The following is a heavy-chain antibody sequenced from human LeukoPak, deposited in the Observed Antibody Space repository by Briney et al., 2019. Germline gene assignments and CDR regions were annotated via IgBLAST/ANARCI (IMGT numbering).Heavy chain of an antibody. CDR2: IYYSGST. V-gene: IGHV4-31*03. CDR1: GGSISSGGYY. D-gene: IGHD6-6*01. J-gene: IGHJ6*03. CDR3: ARDYSSSPSYYYYYMDV. Sequence: SETLSLTCTVSGGSISSGGYYWSWIRQHPGKGLEWIGYIYYSGSTYYNPSLKSRVTISVDTSKNQFSLKLSSVTAADTAVYYCARDYSSSPSYYYYYMDVWGKGTTVTVSS.